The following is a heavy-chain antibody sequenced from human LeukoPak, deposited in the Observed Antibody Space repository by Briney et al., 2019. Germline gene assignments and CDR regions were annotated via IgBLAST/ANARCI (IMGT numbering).Heavy chain of an antibody. CDR2: IYYSGST. J-gene: IGHJ4*02. D-gene: IGHD6-13*01. Sequence: SETLSFTCTVSGGSISSSSYYWGWIRQPPGKGLEWIGSIYYSGSTYYNPSLKSRVTISVDTSKNQFSLKLSSVTAADTAVYYCARHVIRGLRIGSSWYYFDYWGQGTLVTVSS. V-gene: IGHV4-39*01. CDR3: ARHVIRGLRIGSSWYYFDY. CDR1: GGSISSSSYY.